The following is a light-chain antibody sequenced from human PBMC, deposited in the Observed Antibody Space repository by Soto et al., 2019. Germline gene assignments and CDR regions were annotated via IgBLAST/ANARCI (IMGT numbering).Light chain of an antibody. CDR3: QQYAYSPLT. CDR2: DAS. J-gene: IGKJ4*01. Sequence: EIGLTQSPGTVSLSPGESATLSCRASQSVAKNYLAWFQHKPGQAPRLLIYDASSRATGIPDRFSGSGSGTDFTLTVSRLEAEDFAVYYCQQYAYSPLTFGGGTKV. V-gene: IGKV3-20*01. CDR1: QSVAKNY.